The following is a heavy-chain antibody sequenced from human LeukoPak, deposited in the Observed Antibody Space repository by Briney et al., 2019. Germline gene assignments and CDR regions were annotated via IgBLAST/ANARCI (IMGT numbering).Heavy chain of an antibody. Sequence: ESGPALVKPTQTLTLTCTFSGFSLSTRGVCVSWIRHPPGKALEWLARIDWDDDKYYSTSLKTRLTISKDTSKNQVVLTMANMDPVGTATYFCARTLIRRDGYNFDYWGQGTLVTVSS. CDR2: IDWDDDK. V-gene: IGHV2-70*11. CDR1: GFSLSTRGVC. J-gene: IGHJ4*02. D-gene: IGHD5-24*01. CDR3: ARTLIRRDGYNFDY.